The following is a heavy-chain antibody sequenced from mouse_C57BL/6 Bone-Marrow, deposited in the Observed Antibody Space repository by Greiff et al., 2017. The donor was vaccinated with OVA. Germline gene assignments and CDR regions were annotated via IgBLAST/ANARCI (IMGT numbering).Heavy chain of an antibody. J-gene: IGHJ2*01. D-gene: IGHD1-1*01. CDR2: IRNKANGYTT. Sequence: EVKLMESGGGLVQPGGSLSLSCAASGFTFTDYYMSWVRQPPGKALEWLGFIRNKANGYTTEYSASVKGRFTISRDNSQSILYLQMNALRAEDSATYYCARSPSYYYGFDYWGQGTTLTVSS. CDR1: GFTFTDYY. V-gene: IGHV7-3*01. CDR3: ARSPSYYYGFDY.